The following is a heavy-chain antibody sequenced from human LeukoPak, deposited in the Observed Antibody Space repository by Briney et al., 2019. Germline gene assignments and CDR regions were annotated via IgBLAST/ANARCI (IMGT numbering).Heavy chain of an antibody. V-gene: IGHV3-21*01. CDR3: ARGLCGGDCYDY. CDR1: GFTFSSYW. Sequence: GGSLGLSCAASGFTFSSYWMHWVRQTPGKGLEWVSSISSNSEYIYYADSVKGRFTISRDNAKNSLYLQMNSLRAEDTAVYYCARGLCGGDCYDYWGQGTLVTVSS. J-gene: IGHJ4*02. CDR2: ISSNSEYI. D-gene: IGHD2-21*01.